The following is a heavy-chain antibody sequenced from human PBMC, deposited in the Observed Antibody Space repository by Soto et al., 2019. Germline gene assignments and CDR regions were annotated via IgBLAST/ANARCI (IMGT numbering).Heavy chain of an antibody. J-gene: IGHJ3*02. Sequence: ASVKLSCKASGYTFTGYYVHWVLQARGKGLECMGGINPNSVGTNYAQEFLGWVTIASHTSIITAYMKLSSLRSEDTAVYYCARSRLIYGDYVAFDIWGQGTMVTVSS. CDR3: ARSRLIYGDYVAFDI. D-gene: IGHD4-17*01. CDR1: GYTFTGYY. CDR2: INPNSVGT. V-gene: IGHV1-2*04.